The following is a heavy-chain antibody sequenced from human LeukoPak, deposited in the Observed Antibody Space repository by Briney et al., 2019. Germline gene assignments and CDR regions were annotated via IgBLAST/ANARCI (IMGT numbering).Heavy chain of an antibody. CDR2: IYWNDDK. CDR1: GFSLSTSGVG. V-gene: IGHV2-5*01. Sequence: SGPTLVKPTQTLTLTCTFSGFSLSTSGVGVGWIRQPPGKALEWLALIYWNDDKRYSPSLKSRLTITKDTSKNQVVLTMTNMDPVDTATYYCAYPLITMVRGVKLYYFDYWGQGTLVTVSS. CDR3: AYPLITMVRGVKLYYFDY. J-gene: IGHJ4*02. D-gene: IGHD3-10*01.